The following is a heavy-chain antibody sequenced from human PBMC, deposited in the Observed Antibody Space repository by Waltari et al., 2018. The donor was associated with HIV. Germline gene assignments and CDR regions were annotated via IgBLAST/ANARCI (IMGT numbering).Heavy chain of an antibody. CDR2: VYYGGAT. CDR3: ARHFQVATLDEFFGVDV. J-gene: IGHJ6*02. CDR1: DDSIGIGVYS. V-gene: IGHV4-39*01. Sequence: QTQLQESGPGLVKPSDTLSLTCSVSDDSIGIGVYSWAWVRQSPEKGLQWIGAVYYGGATVSTQGLRSRLTVSRAPSKYQLSVHVRSVTAADTAVYYCARHFQVATLDEFFGVDVWGQGTTVSVSS. D-gene: IGHD5-12*01.